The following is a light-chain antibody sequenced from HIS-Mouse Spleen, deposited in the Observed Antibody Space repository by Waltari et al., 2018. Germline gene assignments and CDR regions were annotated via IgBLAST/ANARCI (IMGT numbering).Light chain of an antibody. J-gene: IGKJ4*01. Sequence: DIQMTQAASSMSASVGTSVTITCRASQGIRKDLGWYQQKPGKAPKRLIYAASSLQSGVPSRFSGSGSGTEFTLTISSLQPEDFATYYCLQHNSYPLTFGGGTKVEIK. CDR3: LQHNSYPLT. V-gene: IGKV1-17*01. CDR2: AAS. CDR1: QGIRKD.